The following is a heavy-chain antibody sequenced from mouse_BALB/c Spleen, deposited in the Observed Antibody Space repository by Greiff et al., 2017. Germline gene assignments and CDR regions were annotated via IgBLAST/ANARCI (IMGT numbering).Heavy chain of an antibody. Sequence: QVQLQQSGAELARPGASVKLSCKASGYTFTSYWMQWVKQRPGQGLEWIGAIYPGDGDTRYTQKFKGKATLPADKSSSTAYMQLSSLASEDSAVYYCARGATMITTGYAMDYWGQGTSVTVSS. CDR1: GYTFTSYW. J-gene: IGHJ4*01. V-gene: IGHV1-87*01. CDR3: ARGATMITTGYAMDY. D-gene: IGHD2-4*01. CDR2: IYPGDGDT.